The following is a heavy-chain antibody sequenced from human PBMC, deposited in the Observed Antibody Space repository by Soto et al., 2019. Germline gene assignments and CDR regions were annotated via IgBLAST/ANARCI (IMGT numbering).Heavy chain of an antibody. Sequence: GGSLRLSCAASGFTFSSYAMSWVRQAPGKGLEWVSAISGSGGSTYYADSVKGRFTISRDNSKNTLYLQMNSLRAEDTAVYYCVKSNRRPGIAVAGTGYYFDYWGQGTLVTVSS. CDR2: ISGSGGST. D-gene: IGHD6-19*01. J-gene: IGHJ4*02. V-gene: IGHV3-23*01. CDR3: VKSNRRPGIAVAGTGYYFDY. CDR1: GFTFSSYA.